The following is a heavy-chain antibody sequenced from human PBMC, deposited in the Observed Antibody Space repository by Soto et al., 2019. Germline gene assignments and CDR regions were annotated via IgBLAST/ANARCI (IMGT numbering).Heavy chain of an antibody. J-gene: IGHJ4*02. CDR2: ISGSGGST. D-gene: IGHD7-27*01. Sequence: PGGSLRLSCAASGFTFSIFAMSWVRQSPGKGLEWVSTISGSGGSTYYADAVKGRFSISGDNSMGTLYLQMKSLGVEDTAIYYCAKEVSLGSTVDLGYWGQGTLVTVSS. V-gene: IGHV3-23*01. CDR3: AKEVSLGSTVDLGY. CDR1: GFTFSIFA.